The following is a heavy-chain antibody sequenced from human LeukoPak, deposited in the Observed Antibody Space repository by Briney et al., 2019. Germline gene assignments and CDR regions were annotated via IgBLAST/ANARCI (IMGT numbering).Heavy chain of an antibody. CDR2: INSDGSST. CDR3: ARVPTWFGDGYFDY. V-gene: IGHV3-74*01. D-gene: IGHD3-10*01. CDR1: GFTFSSYW. J-gene: IGHJ4*02. Sequence: GGSLRLSCAASGFTFSSYWMHWVRQAPGKGLVGVSRINSDGSSTSYADSVKGRFTISRDNAKNTLYLQMNSLRAEDTAVYYCARVPTWFGDGYFDYWGQGTLVTVSS.